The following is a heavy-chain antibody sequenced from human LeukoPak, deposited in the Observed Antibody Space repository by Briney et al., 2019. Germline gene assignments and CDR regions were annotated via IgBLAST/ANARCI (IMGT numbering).Heavy chain of an antibody. CDR2: RSIYNGNT. CDR3: ARGGPFPSSSSSREYYLDY. D-gene: IGHD6-6*01. CDR1: GYGFINYG. V-gene: IGHV1-18*01. J-gene: IGHJ4*02. Sequence: ASVKVSCKASGYGFINYGISWVLQAPGQGLKWMGWRSIYNGNTDYKLQGRVTMTSDTSTNTAYMEVRSLRSDDTAVYYCARGGPFPSSSSSREYYLDYWGQGTLVTVSS.